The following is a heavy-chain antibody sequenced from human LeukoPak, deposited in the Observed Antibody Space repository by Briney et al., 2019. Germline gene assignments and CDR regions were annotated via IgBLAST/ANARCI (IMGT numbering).Heavy chain of an antibody. J-gene: IGHJ6*03. CDR3: AKGHSSTSVNDYYYYMDV. D-gene: IGHD2-2*01. CDR1: GFTFSSYW. CDR2: IKQDGSEK. Sequence: GGSLRLSCAASGFTFSSYWVSWVRQAPGKGLEWVANIKQDGSEKYYVDSVKGRFTISRDNAKNSLYLQMNSLRAEDTAVYYCAKGHSSTSVNDYYYYMDVWGKGTTVTVSS. V-gene: IGHV3-7*01.